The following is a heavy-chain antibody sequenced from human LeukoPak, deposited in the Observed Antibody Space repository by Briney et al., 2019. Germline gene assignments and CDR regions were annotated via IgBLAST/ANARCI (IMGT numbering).Heavy chain of an antibody. Sequence: GGSLRLSCAASGFTFSSYSMNWVRQAPGKGLEWVSSISSSSSYIYYADSVKGRFTISRDNAKNSLYLQMNSLRAEDTAVYYCARDSPVEAAAGKDYYGMDVWGQGTTVTVSS. J-gene: IGHJ6*02. D-gene: IGHD6-13*01. V-gene: IGHV3-21*01. CDR1: GFTFSSYS. CDR2: ISSSSSYI. CDR3: ARDSPVEAAAGKDYYGMDV.